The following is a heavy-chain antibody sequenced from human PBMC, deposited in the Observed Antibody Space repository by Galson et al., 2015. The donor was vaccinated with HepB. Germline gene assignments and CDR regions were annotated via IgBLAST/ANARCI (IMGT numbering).Heavy chain of an antibody. D-gene: IGHD3-10*01. V-gene: IGHV3-74*01. CDR3: AREGRTYFFNSGTYHRAFDI. J-gene: IGHJ3*02. Sequence: SLRLSCAASGFNFSTYWMHWVRQAPGKGLVWVPRIHSDGSTTAFADSVRGRFSISRDNAKSTLFLQMNSLRVDDTAVYFCAREGRTYFFNSGTYHRAFDIWGQGTVVTVSP. CDR1: GFNFSTYW. CDR2: IHSDGSTT.